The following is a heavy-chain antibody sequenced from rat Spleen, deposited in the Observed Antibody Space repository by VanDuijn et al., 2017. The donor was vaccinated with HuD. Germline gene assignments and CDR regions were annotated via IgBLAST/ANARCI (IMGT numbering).Heavy chain of an antibody. CDR1: GFTFSRYW. Sequence: EVQLVESDGGLVQPGRSLKLSCEASGFTFSRYWMYWVRQAPGKGLERVSSIDPDGGRTYYPDSVKGRFTISRDNAKSTIYLQMNSLGSEDTATYYCAVSGYGYWGQGVMVTVSS. V-gene: IGHV5-58*01. J-gene: IGHJ2*01. CDR2: IDPDGGRT. CDR3: AVSGYGY. D-gene: IGHD4-3*01.